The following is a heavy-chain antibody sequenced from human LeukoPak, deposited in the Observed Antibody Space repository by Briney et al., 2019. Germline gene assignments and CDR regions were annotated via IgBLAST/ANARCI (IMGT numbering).Heavy chain of an antibody. CDR1: GDTLSELT. CDR3: AAGGIYSLLDY. V-gene: IGHV1-24*01. D-gene: IGHD2-21*01. Sequence: ASVKVSCKVSGDTLSELTMYWVRQAPGKGLEWMGGFDPGAGEILYAQQFQGRVTMTEDTSTDTAYMELTSLRFEDSGVYYCAAGGIYSLLDYWGQGTLVTVSS. J-gene: IGHJ4*02. CDR2: FDPGAGEI.